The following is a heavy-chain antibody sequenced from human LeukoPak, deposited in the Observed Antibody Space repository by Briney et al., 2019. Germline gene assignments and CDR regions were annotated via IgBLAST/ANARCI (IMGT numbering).Heavy chain of an antibody. CDR3: ARIPHDSYGWYYFDY. V-gene: IGHV3-30*02. Sequence: GGSLRISCAASGFTFSSYGMHWVRQAPGKGLEWVAFIRYDGSNKYYADSVKGRFTISRDNSKNTLYLQMNSLRAEDTAVYYCARIPHDSYGWYYFDYWGQGTLVTVSS. D-gene: IGHD5-18*01. CDR1: GFTFSSYG. J-gene: IGHJ4*02. CDR2: IRYDGSNK.